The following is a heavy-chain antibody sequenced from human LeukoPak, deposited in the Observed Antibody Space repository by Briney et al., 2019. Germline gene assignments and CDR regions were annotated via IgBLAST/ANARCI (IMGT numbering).Heavy chain of an antibody. D-gene: IGHD3-22*01. J-gene: IGHJ3*01. CDR3: AGFFYDNSGDAFDL. V-gene: IGHV1-69*13. CDR2: LIPIYGSA. CDR1: GGSFTFTSHA. Sequence: ASVKVSFKASGGSFTFTSHAISWVRQAPGQGLEWMGGLIPIYGSANYAQKFRGRVTITSDESTRTVYMELSSLRPEDSAVYYCAGFFYDNSGDAFDLWGQGTMVTVSS.